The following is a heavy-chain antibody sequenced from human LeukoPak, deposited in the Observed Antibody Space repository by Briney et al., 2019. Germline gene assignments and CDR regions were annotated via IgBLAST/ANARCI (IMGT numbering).Heavy chain of an antibody. CDR1: GGSISSYY. D-gene: IGHD4-11*01. J-gene: IGHJ4*02. CDR3: ARGGPTSDY. V-gene: IGHV4-59*01. CDR2: IYYSGST. Sequence: PSETLSLTCTVSGGSISSYYWSWIRQPPGKGLEWTGYIYYSGSTNYNPSLKSRVTISVDTSKNQFSLKLSSVTAADTAVYYCARGGPTSDYWGQGTLVTVSS.